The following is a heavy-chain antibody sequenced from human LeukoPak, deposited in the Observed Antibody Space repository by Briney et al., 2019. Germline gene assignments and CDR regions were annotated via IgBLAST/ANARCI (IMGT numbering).Heavy chain of an antibody. J-gene: IGHJ4*02. Sequence: GGSLRLSCAASGFTVSSNYMSWVRQAPGKGLEWVAFIRYDGSNKYYADSVSGRFTISRDNSKNTLYLQMNSLRGEDTAVYYCAKDKDSRNWYFDYWGQGTLVTVSS. CDR3: AKDKDSRNWYFDY. V-gene: IGHV3-30*02. D-gene: IGHD6-13*01. CDR2: IRYDGSNK. CDR1: GFTVSSNY.